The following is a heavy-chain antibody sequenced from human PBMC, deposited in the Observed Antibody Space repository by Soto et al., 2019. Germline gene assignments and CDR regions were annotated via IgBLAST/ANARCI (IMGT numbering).Heavy chain of an antibody. CDR1: GFTFSDHY. D-gene: IGHD3-10*01. CDR2: IRNKANSYTT. V-gene: IGHV3-72*01. Sequence: EVQLVESGGALVQPGGSLRLSCAASGFTFSDHYMDWVRQAPGKGLEWVGRIRNKANSYTTEYAASVKGKFTISRDDSKTSLYLQMNSLKTEDTAVYYCARSGRDDSTSSDDTFDIWGQGTVVTVSS. CDR3: ARSGRDDSTSSDDTFDI. J-gene: IGHJ3*02.